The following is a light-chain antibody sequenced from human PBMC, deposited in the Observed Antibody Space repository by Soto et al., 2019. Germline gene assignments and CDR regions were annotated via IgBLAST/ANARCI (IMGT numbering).Light chain of an antibody. CDR3: QQANSFPLP. J-gene: IGKJ4*01. V-gene: IGKV1-12*01. CDR1: QGISSW. Sequence: DLQMTQSPSSVSASVGDRVTITCRASQGISSWLVWYHQKPGKAPKFLIHTASSLQSGVPSRFSGSGYGTDFTLPISSLQPEDFATYYCQQANSFPLPFGGGTKVEIK. CDR2: TAS.